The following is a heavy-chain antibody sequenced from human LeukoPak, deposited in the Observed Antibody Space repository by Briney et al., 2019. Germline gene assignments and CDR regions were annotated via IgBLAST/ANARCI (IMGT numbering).Heavy chain of an antibody. J-gene: IGHJ5*02. V-gene: IGHV4-39*01. Sequence: SETLSLTCTVSGGSISSRSYYWGWIRQPPGKGLEWIGIIYYSGSTYYNPSLKSRVTISVDTSKNQFSLKLSSVTAADTAVYYCARQDVVLRYFDWPPKNWFDPWGQGTLVTVSS. D-gene: IGHD3-9*01. CDR2: IYYSGST. CDR1: GGSISSRSYY. CDR3: ARQDVVLRYFDWPPKNWFDP.